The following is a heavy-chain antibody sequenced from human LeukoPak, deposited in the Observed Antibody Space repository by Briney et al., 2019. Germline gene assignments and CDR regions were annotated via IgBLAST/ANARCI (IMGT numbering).Heavy chain of an antibody. CDR2: INHSGST. Sequence: SETLSLTCAVYGGSFSGYYWSWTRQPPGKGLEWIGEINHSGSTNYNPSLKSRVTISVDTSKNQFSLKLSSVTAADTAVYYCARVGLYSSSWYDYWGQGTLVTVSS. V-gene: IGHV4-34*01. CDR3: ARVGLYSSSWYDY. J-gene: IGHJ4*02. CDR1: GGSFSGYY. D-gene: IGHD6-13*01.